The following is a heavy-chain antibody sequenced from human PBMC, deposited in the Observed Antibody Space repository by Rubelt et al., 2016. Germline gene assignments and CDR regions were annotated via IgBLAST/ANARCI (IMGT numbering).Heavy chain of an antibody. J-gene: IGHJ5*02. CDR1: GGSISSSSYY. CDR2: IYYSGST. Sequence: QLQLQESGPGLVKPSETLSLTCTVSGGSISSSSYYWGWIRQPPGKGLEWIGSIYYSGSTYYNPSLKVGVTISVDTSKNQFSLKLSSVTAADTAVYYCAREKAAMVREGGNWFDPWGQGTLVTVSS. D-gene: IGHD3-10*01. CDR3: AREKAAMVREGGNWFDP. V-gene: IGHV4-39*07.